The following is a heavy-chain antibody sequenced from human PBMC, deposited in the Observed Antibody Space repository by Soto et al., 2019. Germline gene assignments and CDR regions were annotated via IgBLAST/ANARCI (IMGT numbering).Heavy chain of an antibody. CDR3: ARVRVDYYDSSGYYLFDY. V-gene: IGHV4-30-4*01. CDR1: GGSISSGGYY. Sequence: PSETLSLTCTVSGGSISSGGYYWSWIRHPPGNGLEWIGYIYYSGSTYYNPSLKSRVTISVDTSKNQFSLKLSSVTAADTAAYYCARVRVDYYDSSGYYLFDYWGQGT. D-gene: IGHD3-22*01. J-gene: IGHJ4*02. CDR2: IYYSGST.